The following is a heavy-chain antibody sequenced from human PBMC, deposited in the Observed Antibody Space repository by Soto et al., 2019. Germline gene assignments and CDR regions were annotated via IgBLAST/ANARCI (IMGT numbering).Heavy chain of an antibody. J-gene: IGHJ4*02. D-gene: IGHD6-13*01. Sequence: ASVKVSCKASGYTFTGYYMHWVRQAPGQGLEWMGWINPNSGGTNYAQKFQGRVTMTRDTSISTAYMELSRLRSDDTAVYYCAREKAEAATDFDYWGQGTLVTVSS. CDR1: GYTFTGYY. V-gene: IGHV1-2*02. CDR3: AREKAEAATDFDY. CDR2: INPNSGGT.